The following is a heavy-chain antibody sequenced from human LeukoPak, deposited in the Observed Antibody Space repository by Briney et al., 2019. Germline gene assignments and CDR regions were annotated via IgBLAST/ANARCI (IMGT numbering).Heavy chain of an antibody. D-gene: IGHD5-18*01. J-gene: IGHJ4*02. Sequence: PSETLSLTCAVSGGSISSGGYSWSWIRQPPGKGLEWIGYIYSSGSTYNPSLKSRVTMSVDTSKNQFSLKLSSVTAADTAVYYCARGQHSYGYFNGFDYWGQGTLVTVSS. CDR1: GGSISSGGYS. V-gene: IGHV4-30-2*01. CDR3: ARGQHSYGYFNGFDY. CDR2: IYSSGST.